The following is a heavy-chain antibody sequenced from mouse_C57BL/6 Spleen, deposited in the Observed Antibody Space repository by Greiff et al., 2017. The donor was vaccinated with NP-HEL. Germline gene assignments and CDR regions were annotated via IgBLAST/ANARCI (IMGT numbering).Heavy chain of an antibody. D-gene: IGHD1-1*01. V-gene: IGHV1-61*01. CDR3: ARSTLSNGRRNFDY. CDR2: IYPSDSET. CDR1: GYTFTSYW. J-gene: IGHJ2*01. Sequence: VQLQQPGAELVRPGSSVKLSCKASGYTFTSYWMDWVKQRPGQGLEWIGNIYPSDSETHYNQKFKDKATFTVDKSSSTSYMQLSSLTSEASAVYYCARSTLSNGRRNFDYWGQGTTLTVSS.